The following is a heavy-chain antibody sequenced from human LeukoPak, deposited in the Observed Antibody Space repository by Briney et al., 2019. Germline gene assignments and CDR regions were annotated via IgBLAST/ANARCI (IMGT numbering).Heavy chain of an antibody. CDR2: ISAYNGNT. CDR1: GYTFTSYG. J-gene: IGHJ5*02. CDR3: ARAGGVWFGELSHEPHWFDP. Sequence: ASVKVSCKASGYTFTSYGISWVRQAPGQGLERMRWISAYNGNTNYAQKLQGRVTMTTDTSTSTAYMELRSLRSDDTAVYYCARAGGVWFGELSHEPHWFDPWGQGTLVTVSS. V-gene: IGHV1-18*01. D-gene: IGHD3-10*01.